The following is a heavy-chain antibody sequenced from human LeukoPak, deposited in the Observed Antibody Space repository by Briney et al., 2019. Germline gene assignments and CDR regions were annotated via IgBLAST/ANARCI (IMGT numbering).Heavy chain of an antibody. CDR3: ATGRTYYDLLNAFDI. CDR1: GYTFTSYG. Sequence: ASVKVSCKASGYTFTSYGISWVRQAPGKGLEWMGGFDPENGETIYAQKFQGRVTMTEDTSTDTAYMELSSLRSEDTAVYYCATGRTYYDLLNAFDIWGQGTMVTVSS. J-gene: IGHJ3*02. CDR2: FDPENGET. D-gene: IGHD3-22*01. V-gene: IGHV1-24*01.